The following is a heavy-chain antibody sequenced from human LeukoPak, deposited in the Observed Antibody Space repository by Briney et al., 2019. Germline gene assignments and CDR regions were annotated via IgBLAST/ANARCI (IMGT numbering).Heavy chain of an antibody. CDR3: ARNDDYYGSGSYHLEYFQH. J-gene: IGHJ1*01. CDR2: ISAYNGNT. Sequence: GASVKVSCKASGYSFSSHAISWVRQAPGQGLEWMGWISAYNGNTNYAQKLQGRVTMTTDTSTSTAYMELRSLRSDDTAVYYCARNDDYYGSGSYHLEYFQHWGQGTLVTVSS. D-gene: IGHD3-10*01. CDR1: GYSFSSHA. V-gene: IGHV1-18*01.